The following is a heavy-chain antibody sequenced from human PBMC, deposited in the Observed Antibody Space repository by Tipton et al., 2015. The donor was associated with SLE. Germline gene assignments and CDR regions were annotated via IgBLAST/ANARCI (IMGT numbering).Heavy chain of an antibody. Sequence: TLSLTCTVSGGSISSHYWSWIRQPPGKGLEWIGYIYYSGSTNYNPSLKSRVTISVDTSKNQFSLKLSSVTAADTAVYYCARGGRLAAAGSYYFDYWGQGTLVTVSS. J-gene: IGHJ4*02. V-gene: IGHV4-59*11. CDR3: ARGGRLAAAGSYYFDY. D-gene: IGHD6-13*01. CDR2: IYYSGST. CDR1: GGSISSHY.